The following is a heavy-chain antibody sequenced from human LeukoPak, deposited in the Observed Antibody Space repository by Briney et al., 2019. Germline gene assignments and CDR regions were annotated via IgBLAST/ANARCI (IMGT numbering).Heavy chain of an antibody. CDR3: VKDLTGWYTFDY. Sequence: GGSLRLSCSASGFIFNSCAMQWLRQAPRMGLEYVSGINDHGDTTHYGDSVRGRVTISRDDSKNTVHLQMSSLRAKDTAVYYCVKDLTGWYTFDYRGQGTLVTVSS. CDR2: INDHGDTT. V-gene: IGHV3-64D*09. J-gene: IGHJ4*02. CDR1: GFIFNSCA. D-gene: IGHD6-19*01.